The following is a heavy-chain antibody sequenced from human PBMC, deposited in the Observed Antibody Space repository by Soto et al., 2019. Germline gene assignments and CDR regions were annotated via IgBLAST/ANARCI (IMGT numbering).Heavy chain of an antibody. V-gene: IGHV1-18*01. Sequence: QVQLVQSGAEVKNPGASVKVSCKASGYRFTSYGIGWVRQAPGQGLEWMGWINAYNGNTNYAQNLQGRVTLTTDTSPSTAYMELRSLRSNDTAGYYCAMVDVYVTPSPQDVWGQGTTVTVSS. CDR3: AMVDVYVTPSPQDV. CDR1: GYRFTSYG. J-gene: IGHJ6*02. CDR2: INAYNGNT. D-gene: IGHD3-16*01.